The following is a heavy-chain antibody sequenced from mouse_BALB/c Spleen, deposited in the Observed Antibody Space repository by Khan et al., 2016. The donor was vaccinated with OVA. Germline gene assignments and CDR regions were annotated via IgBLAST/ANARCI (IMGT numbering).Heavy chain of an antibody. CDR2: INPKNGGT. CDR3: ARAAGRY. D-gene: IGHD3-3*01. V-gene: IGHV1-18*01. CDR1: GYTFPEYT. Sequence: VQLQQSGPELVKPGASVKISCKTSGYTFPEYTVHWVKQSLGKSLDWIGVINPKNGGTAYNQKFKGKATLTVDKSSSTAYLEFRSLTSDDSAVYYCARAAGRYWGQGTSVTGAS. J-gene: IGHJ4*01.